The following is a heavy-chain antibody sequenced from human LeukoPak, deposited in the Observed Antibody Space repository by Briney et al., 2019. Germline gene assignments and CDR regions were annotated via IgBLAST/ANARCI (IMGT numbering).Heavy chain of an antibody. D-gene: IGHD6-19*01. J-gene: IGHJ4*02. CDR3: ARSQWLAPYYFDY. V-gene: IGHV1-18*01. CDR2: ISAYNGNT. CDR1: GYTFTSYG. Sequence: GASVKVSCKASGYTFTSYGISWVRQAPGQGLGWMGWISAYNGNTDYAQKLQGRVTMTTDTSTSTAYIELRSLRSDDTAVYYCARSQWLAPYYFDYWGQGTLVTVSS.